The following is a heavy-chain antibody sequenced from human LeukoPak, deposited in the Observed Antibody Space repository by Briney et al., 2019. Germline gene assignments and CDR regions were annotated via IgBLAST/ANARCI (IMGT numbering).Heavy chain of an antibody. D-gene: IGHD6-6*01. CDR1: GGSISSYY. CDR3: ARLYAGARYSSSSLDY. CDR2: IYYSGST. V-gene: IGHV4-59*01. J-gene: IGHJ4*02. Sequence: SETLSLTCTVSGGSISSYYWSWIRQPPGKGLEWIGYIYYSGSTNYNPSLKSRVTISVDTSKNQFSLKLSSVTAADTAVYYCARLYAGARYSSSSLDYWGQGTLVTVSS.